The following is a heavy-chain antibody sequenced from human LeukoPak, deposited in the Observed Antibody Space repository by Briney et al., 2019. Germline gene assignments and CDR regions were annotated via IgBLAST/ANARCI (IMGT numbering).Heavy chain of an antibody. Sequence: GGSLRLSCAASGFTFSDYYMSWIRQAPGKGLEWVSYISNSGSTIYYADSVKGRFTISRDNAKNSLYLQMNSLRAEDTAMYYCARGRYSGTTYYFDYWGQGTLVTVSS. CDR2: ISNSGSTI. J-gene: IGHJ4*02. D-gene: IGHD5-12*01. V-gene: IGHV3-11*01. CDR1: GFTFSDYY. CDR3: ARGRYSGTTYYFDY.